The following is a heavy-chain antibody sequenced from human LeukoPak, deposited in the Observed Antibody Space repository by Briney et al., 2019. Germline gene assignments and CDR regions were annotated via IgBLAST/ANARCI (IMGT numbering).Heavy chain of an antibody. CDR2: ISFDGSNQ. CDR3: ASPAYSDYALFDY. D-gene: IGHD4-11*01. J-gene: IGHJ4*02. V-gene: IGHV3-30*03. Sequence: PGGSLRLSCAASGFTFSTYAMHWVRQAPGKGLEWVAVISFDGSNQYYADSVQGRFTISRDNVKNSLYLQMNSLRAEDTAVYYCASPAYSDYALFDYWGQGTLVTVSS. CDR1: GFTFSTYA.